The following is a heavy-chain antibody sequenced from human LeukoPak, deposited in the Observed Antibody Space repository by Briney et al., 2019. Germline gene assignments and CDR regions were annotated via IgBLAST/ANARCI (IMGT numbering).Heavy chain of an antibody. V-gene: IGHV1-69*05. D-gene: IGHD3-10*01. Sequence: SVKVSCKASGGTFSSYAISWVRQAPGQGLEWMGGIIPIFGTANYAQKFQGRVTITTDESTSTAYMELSSLRSEDTAVYYCARDGVVRGVIVYWGQGNLVTVSS. J-gene: IGHJ4*02. CDR2: IIPIFGTA. CDR1: GGTFSSYA. CDR3: ARDGVVRGVIVY.